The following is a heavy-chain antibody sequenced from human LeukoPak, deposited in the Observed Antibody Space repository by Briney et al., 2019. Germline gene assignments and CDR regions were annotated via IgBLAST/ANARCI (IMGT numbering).Heavy chain of an antibody. CDR2: FDPEDGET. J-gene: IGHJ3*02. V-gene: IGHV1-24*01. Sequence: ASVKVSCKVSGYTLTELSMHWLRQAPGKGLEWMGGFDPEDGETIYAQKFQGRVTMTEDTSTDTAYMELSSLRSEDTAVYYCARPEYCSGGSCYSYAFDIWGQGTMVTVSS. CDR3: ARPEYCSGGSCYSYAFDI. D-gene: IGHD2-15*01. CDR1: GYTLTELS.